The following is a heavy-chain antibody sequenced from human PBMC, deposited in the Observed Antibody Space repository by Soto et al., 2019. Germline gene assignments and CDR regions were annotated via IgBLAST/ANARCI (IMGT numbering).Heavy chain of an antibody. D-gene: IGHD3-10*01. CDR1: GYTFTSYY. CDR3: ARGTMVRGVIPSYAFDI. Sequence: ASVKVSCKASGYTFTSYYMHWVRQAPGQGLEWIGIINPSGGSTGYAQKFQGRVTMTRDTSTSTVYMELSSLRSEDTAVYYCARGTMVRGVIPSYAFDIWGQGTMVTVSS. J-gene: IGHJ3*02. V-gene: IGHV1-46*01. CDR2: INPSGGST.